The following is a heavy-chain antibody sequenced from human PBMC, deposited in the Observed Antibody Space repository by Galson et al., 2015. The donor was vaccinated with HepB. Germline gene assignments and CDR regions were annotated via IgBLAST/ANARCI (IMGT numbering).Heavy chain of an antibody. D-gene: IGHD2-2*01. CDR3: ARALVVPRWGPDDYYYGMDV. J-gene: IGHJ6*02. V-gene: IGHV4-30-4*08. CDR1: GGSISSGSYY. CDR2: IYYSGST. Sequence: TLSLTCTVSGGSISSGSYYWSWIRQPPGKGLEWIGYIYYSGSTYYNPSLKSRVTISVDTSKNQFSLKLSSVTAADTAVYYCARALVVPRWGPDDYYYGMDVWGQGTTVTVSS.